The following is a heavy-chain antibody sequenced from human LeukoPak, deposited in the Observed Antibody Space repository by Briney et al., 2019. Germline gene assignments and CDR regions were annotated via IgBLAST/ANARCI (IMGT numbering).Heavy chain of an antibody. Sequence: PGGSLRLSCAASGFTFSSYWMHWVRQVPGKGLEWVANIKQDGSEKYYVDSVKGRFTISRDNAKNSLYLQMNSLRAEDTAVYSCVRDGDTSGYTNWGQGTLVTVSS. CDR3: VRDGDTSGYTN. V-gene: IGHV3-7*01. CDR2: IKQDGSEK. CDR1: GFTFSSYW. D-gene: IGHD3-22*01. J-gene: IGHJ4*02.